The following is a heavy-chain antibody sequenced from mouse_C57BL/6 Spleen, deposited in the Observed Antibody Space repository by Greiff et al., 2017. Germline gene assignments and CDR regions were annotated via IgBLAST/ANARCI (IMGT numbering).Heavy chain of an antibody. CDR3: ARDYGSRRFAY. CDR1: GYTFTSYW. D-gene: IGHD1-1*01. J-gene: IGHJ3*01. Sequence: VQLQQPGAELVRPGSSVKLSCKASGYTFTSYWMDWVKQRPGQGLEWIGNIYPSDSETHYNQKFKDKATLTVDKSSSTAYMQLSSLTSEDSAVYYCARDYGSRRFAYWGQGTLVTVSA. V-gene: IGHV1-61*01. CDR2: IYPSDSET.